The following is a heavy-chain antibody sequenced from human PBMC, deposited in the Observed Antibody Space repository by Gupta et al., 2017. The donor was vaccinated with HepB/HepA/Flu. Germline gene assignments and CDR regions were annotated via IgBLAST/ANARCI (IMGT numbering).Heavy chain of an antibody. D-gene: IGHD5-12*01. J-gene: IGHJ4*02. V-gene: IGHV1-46*03. CDR3: AQELATTYYLDH. Sequence: QVQLVQSGAEVKKPGASVKVSCKASGYTFIKYFIHWVRQAPGQGLEWMGRIDPSDGGSDYAQKFRDRVTVTRDTATSTFYMEFSIMISDDTAVYYWAQELATTYYLDHWGQGTVVTVSS. CDR2: IDPSDGGS. CDR1: GYTFIKYF.